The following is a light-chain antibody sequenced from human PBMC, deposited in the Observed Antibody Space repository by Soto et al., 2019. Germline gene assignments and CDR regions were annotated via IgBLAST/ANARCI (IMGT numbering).Light chain of an antibody. V-gene: IGLV2-14*01. CDR1: SFDVGNRNY. CDR2: EVN. CDR3: SSYTTIGTWV. J-gene: IGLJ3*02. Sequence: QSVLTQPASVSGSPGQSITISCTGTSFDVGNRNYVSWYQQHPGKAPKLFIYEVNNRPSGISDRFSGSKSGNTASLTISGLQAEDEADYYCSSYTTIGTWVFGGGTKLTVL.